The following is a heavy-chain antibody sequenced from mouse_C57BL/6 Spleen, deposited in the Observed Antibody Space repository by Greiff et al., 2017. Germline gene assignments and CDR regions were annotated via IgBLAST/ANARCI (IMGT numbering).Heavy chain of an antibody. J-gene: IGHJ4*01. CDR1: GFTFSNYW. Sequence: EVKLVESGGGLVQPGGSMKLSCVASGFTFSNYWMNWVRQSPEKGLEWVAQISLKSDNYATHYAESVKGRFTIARADSKSSVYLQMDNLRAADTGIYYCAGGSSRHYYAMDYWGQGTSVTVSS. CDR3: AGGSSRHYYAMDY. D-gene: IGHD1-1*01. V-gene: IGHV6-3*01. CDR2: ISLKSDNYAT.